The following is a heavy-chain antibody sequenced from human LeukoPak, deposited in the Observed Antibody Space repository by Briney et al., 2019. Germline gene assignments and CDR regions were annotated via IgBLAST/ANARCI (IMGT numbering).Heavy chain of an antibody. CDR3: ARDFGDLGGYSGYDPFFDY. CDR2: IIPIFGTA. CDR1: GGTFSSYA. Sequence: ASVKVSCKASGGTFSSYAISWVRQAPGQGLEWMGGIIPIFGTANYAQKFQGRVTITADESTSTAYMELSSLRSDDTAVYYCARDFGDLGGYSGYDPFFDYWGQGTLVTVSS. V-gene: IGHV1-69*13. J-gene: IGHJ4*02. D-gene: IGHD5-12*01.